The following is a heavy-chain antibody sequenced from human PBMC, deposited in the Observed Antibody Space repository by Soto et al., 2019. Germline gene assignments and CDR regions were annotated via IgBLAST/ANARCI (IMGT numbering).Heavy chain of an antibody. D-gene: IGHD3-10*01. CDR2: IYHSGST. V-gene: IGHV4-4*02. Sequence: SETLSITCAVSGCSFSSSNLWGWVRQPPGKVLEWIGEIYHSGSTNYNPSLKSRAIISVDTSKNQFYLKLTSVTAEDTALYFCANSSILRSEDLFHGLDVWGQGTTVTVSS. J-gene: IGHJ6*02. CDR3: ANSSILRSEDLFHGLDV. CDR1: GCSFSSSNL.